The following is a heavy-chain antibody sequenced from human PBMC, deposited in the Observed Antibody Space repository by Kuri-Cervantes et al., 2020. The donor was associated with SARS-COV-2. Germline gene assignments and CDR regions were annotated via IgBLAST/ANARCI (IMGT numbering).Heavy chain of an antibody. CDR1: GFTFSSYA. Sequence: GGSLRLSCAASGFTFSSYAMSWVRQAPGKGLEWVSAISGSGGSTYSADSVKGRFTISRDNSKNTLYLQMNSLRAEDTAVYYCAREYSSPTGYGMDVWGQGTTVTVSS. CDR3: AREYSSPTGYGMDV. J-gene: IGHJ6*02. D-gene: IGHD6-13*01. V-gene: IGHV3-23*01. CDR2: ISGSGGST.